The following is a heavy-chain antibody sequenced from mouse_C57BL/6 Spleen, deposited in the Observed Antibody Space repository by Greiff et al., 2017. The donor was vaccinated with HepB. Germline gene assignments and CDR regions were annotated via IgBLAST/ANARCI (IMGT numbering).Heavy chain of an antibody. V-gene: IGHV1-64*01. CDR2: IHPNSGST. CDR3: ASHCGSSYGYAMDY. Sequence: VQLQQPGAELVKPGASVKLSCKASGYTFTSYWMHWVKQRPGQGLEWIGMIHPNSGSTNYNEKFKSKATLTVDKSSSTAYMQLSSLTSEDAAVYYCASHCGSSYGYAMDYWGQGTSVTVSS. J-gene: IGHJ4*01. CDR1: GYTFTSYW. D-gene: IGHD1-1*01.